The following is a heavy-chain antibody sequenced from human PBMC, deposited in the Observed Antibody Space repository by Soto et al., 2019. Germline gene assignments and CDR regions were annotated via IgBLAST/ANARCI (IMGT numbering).Heavy chain of an antibody. D-gene: IGHD6-13*01. CDR1: GFTFSSYG. J-gene: IGHJ4*02. CDR3: AGIAAHQAPIDY. Sequence: PGGSLRLSCAASGFTFSSYGMHWVRQAPGKGLEWVAVISYDGSNKYYADSVKGRFTISRDNSKNTLYLQMNSLRAEDTAVYYCAGIAAHQAPIDYWGQGTLVTVSS. CDR2: ISYDGSNK. V-gene: IGHV3-30*03.